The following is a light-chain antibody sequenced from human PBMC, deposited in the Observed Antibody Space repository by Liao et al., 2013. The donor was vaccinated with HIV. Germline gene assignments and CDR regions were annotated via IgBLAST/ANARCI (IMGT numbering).Light chain of an antibody. J-gene: IGLJ2*01. CDR3: QVWDSNSYHVV. V-gene: IGLV3-21*01. CDR1: SIGSKS. CDR2: HDT. Sequence: SYVLAQPPSVSVAPGKTARMTCGGNSIGSKSVHWYQQKPGQAPVLVISHDTDRPSGIPARFSGSNSGNTATLTISRVEAGDEAAYYCQVWDSNSYHVVFGGGTNLTVL.